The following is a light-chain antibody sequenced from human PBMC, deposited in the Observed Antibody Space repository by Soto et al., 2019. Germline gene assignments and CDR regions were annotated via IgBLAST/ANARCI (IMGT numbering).Light chain of an antibody. J-gene: IGKJ2*01. CDR1: QSVSSN. Sequence: EIMMTQSPATLSVSPGERATLSCRASQSVSSNLAWYQQKPGQAPRLLIYGASTRATGIPARISGSGSGTEVTLTISSLQSEDFAVYYCQQYDEWPPSYTFGQGTKVDIK. CDR2: GAS. CDR3: QQYDEWPPSYT. V-gene: IGKV3-15*01.